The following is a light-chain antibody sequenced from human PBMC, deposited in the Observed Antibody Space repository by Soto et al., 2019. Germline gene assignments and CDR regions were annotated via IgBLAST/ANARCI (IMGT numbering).Light chain of an antibody. CDR2: EVN. CDR3: GAHAGSNTWV. V-gene: IGLV2-8*01. J-gene: IGLJ3*02. Sequence: QSVLTRCPSASASPGQSVTISCTGSSGDIGAYNYVSWYQQHPGKAPKLIIYEVNKRPSGVPDRFSGSKSGITASLTVSGLQADDEADYYCGAHAGSNTWVFGGGTKVTVL. CDR1: SGDIGAYNY.